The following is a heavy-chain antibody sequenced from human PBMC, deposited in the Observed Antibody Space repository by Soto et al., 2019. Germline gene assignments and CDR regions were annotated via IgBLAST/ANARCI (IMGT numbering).Heavy chain of an antibody. J-gene: IGHJ4*02. CDR2: IIPIFGTA. D-gene: IGHD1-7*01. CDR3: ARDRGTGTTRFDY. Sequence: QVQLVQSGAEVKKPGSSVKVSCKASGGTFSSYAISWVRKAPGQGLEWMGGIIPIFGTANYAQKFQGRVTITAVESTSTAYMELSSLRYEDSAVYYCARDRGTGTTRFDYWGQGTLVTVSS. V-gene: IGHV1-69*01. CDR1: GGTFSSYA.